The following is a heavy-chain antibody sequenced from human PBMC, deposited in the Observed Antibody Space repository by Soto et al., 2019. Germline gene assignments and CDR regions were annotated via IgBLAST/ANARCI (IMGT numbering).Heavy chain of an antibody. J-gene: IGHJ3*01. CDR2: IIPIFGTA. CDR1: GGTFSSYA. Sequence: QVQLVQSGAEVKKPGSSVKVSCKASGGTFSSYAISWVRQAPGHGLEWMGGIIPIFGTATYAQKFQGRVTITADESTSTAYMELSRLRSEDTAVYYCARSTFKYSGYDDAFDLWGQGTMVTVSS. CDR3: ARSTFKYSGYDDAFDL. D-gene: IGHD5-12*01. V-gene: IGHV1-69*12.